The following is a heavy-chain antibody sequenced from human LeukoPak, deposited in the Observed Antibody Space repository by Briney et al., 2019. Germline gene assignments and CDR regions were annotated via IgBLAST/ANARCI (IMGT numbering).Heavy chain of an antibody. CDR3: ARDPTLRYFDWSFDY. D-gene: IGHD3-9*01. Sequence: VGSLRLSCAASGFTFSSYWMHWVRQAPGKGLVWVSRINSDGSSTSYADSVKGRFTISRDNAKNTLYLQMNSLRAEDTAVYYCARDPTLRYFDWSFDYWGQGTLVTVSS. CDR2: INSDGSST. V-gene: IGHV3-74*01. CDR1: GFTFSSYW. J-gene: IGHJ4*02.